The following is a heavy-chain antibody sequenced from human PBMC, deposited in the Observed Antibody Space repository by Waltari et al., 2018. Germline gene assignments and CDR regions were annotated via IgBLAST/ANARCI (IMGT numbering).Heavy chain of an antibody. CDR2: MSKDGNTK. CDR3: VRQQWGSDIHDAFDI. CDR1: GFTFSTYS. J-gene: IGHJ3*02. V-gene: IGHV3-30*04. D-gene: IGHD1-26*01. Sequence: LVESGGGVVQPGRSLRLSCAASGFTFSTYSMHWVRQAPNKGVGGGAVMSKDGNTKNCADSVKGRFSISRDNSQNMISLQLSSLRPEDTAIYYCVRQQWGSDIHDAFDIWGQGTTVTVSS.